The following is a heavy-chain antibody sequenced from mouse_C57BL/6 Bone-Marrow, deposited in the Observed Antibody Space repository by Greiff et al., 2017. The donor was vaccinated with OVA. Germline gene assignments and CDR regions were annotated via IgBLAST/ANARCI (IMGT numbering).Heavy chain of an antibody. CDR3: ADAYYSNHPY. D-gene: IGHD2-5*01. CDR1: GYTFTSYG. Sequence: QVHVKQSGAELARPGASVKLSCKASGYTFTSYGISWVKQRTGQGLEWIGEIYPRSGNTYYNEKFKGKATLTADKSSSTAYMELRSLTSEDSAVYFCADAYYSNHPYWGQGTSVTVSS. V-gene: IGHV1-81*01. J-gene: IGHJ4*01. CDR2: IYPRSGNT.